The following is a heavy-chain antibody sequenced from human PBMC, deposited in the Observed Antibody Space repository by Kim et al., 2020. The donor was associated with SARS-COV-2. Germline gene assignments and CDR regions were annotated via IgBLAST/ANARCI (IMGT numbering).Heavy chain of an antibody. CDR2: IYYSGST. CDR1: GGSISSGGYY. J-gene: IGHJ2*01. V-gene: IGHV4-31*03. CDR3: ARRSLSETWYFDL. Sequence: SETLSLTCTVSGGSISSGGYYWSWIRQHPGKGLEWIGYIYYSGSTYYNPSLKSRVTISVDTSKNQFSLKLSSVTAADTAVYYCARRSLSETWYFDLWGRGTLVTVSS.